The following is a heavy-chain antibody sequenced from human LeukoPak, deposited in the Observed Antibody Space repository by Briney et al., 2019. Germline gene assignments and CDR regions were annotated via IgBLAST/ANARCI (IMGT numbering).Heavy chain of an antibody. CDR1: GYTFTSYY. CDR3: EREGAVATAMLSLDY. V-gene: IGHV1-46*01. CDR2: INPNFGST. Sequence: ASVKVSCKASGYTFTSYYIHWVRQAAGQGLEWKGIINPNFGSTSYAQKFQGRVTMTSDMSTSTVYMELSSLRFDDTAIYYCEREGAVATAMLSLDYWGQGALVTVSS. D-gene: IGHD5-18*01. J-gene: IGHJ4*02.